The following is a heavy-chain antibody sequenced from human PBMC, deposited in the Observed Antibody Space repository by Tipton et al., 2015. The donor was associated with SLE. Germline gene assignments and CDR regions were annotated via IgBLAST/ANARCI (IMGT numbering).Heavy chain of an antibody. CDR1: GYSFTSYW. CDR3: ARHPLYYYDSSGNDAFDI. CDR2: IYPGDSDT. D-gene: IGHD3-22*01. J-gene: IGHJ3*02. Sequence: QLVQSGAEVKKPGESLRISCKGSGYSFTSYWIGWVRQMPGKGLEWMGIIYPGDSDTRYSPSFQGQVTISADKSISTAYLQWSSLKASDTAMYYCARHPLYYYDSSGNDAFDIWGQGTMVTVSS. V-gene: IGHV5-51*01.